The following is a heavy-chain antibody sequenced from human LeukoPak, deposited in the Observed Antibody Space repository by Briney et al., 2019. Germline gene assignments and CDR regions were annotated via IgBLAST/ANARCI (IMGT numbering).Heavy chain of an antibody. CDR3: ARRHVEYSSSSDPYYFDY. CDR2: VFHTGST. J-gene: IGHJ4*02. V-gene: IGHV4-59*01. CDR1: GGPIDTYY. Sequence: SETLSLTCTVSGGPIDTYYWNWIRQPPGKGLEWIGYVFHTGSTNYNPSLKSRVTISVDTSKNQFSLKLSSVTAADTAVYYCARRHVEYSSSSDPYYFDYWGQGTLVTVSS. D-gene: IGHD6-6*01.